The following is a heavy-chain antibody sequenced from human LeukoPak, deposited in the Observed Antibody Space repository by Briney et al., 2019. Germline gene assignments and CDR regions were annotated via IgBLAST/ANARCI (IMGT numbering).Heavy chain of an antibody. V-gene: IGHV4-34*01. CDR3: ARDLFPDPPLGPSAENY. D-gene: IGHD3-16*01. Sequence: SETLSLTCAVYGGSFSGYYWGWIRQPPGKGLEWIGEINHSGSTNYNPSLKSRVTISVDTSKNQFSLKLSSVTAADTAVYYCARDLFPDPPLGPSAENYWGQGTLVTVSS. CDR2: INHSGST. J-gene: IGHJ4*02. CDR1: GGSFSGYY.